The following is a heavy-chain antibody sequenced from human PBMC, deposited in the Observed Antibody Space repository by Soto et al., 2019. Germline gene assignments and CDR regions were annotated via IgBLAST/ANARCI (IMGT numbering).Heavy chain of an antibody. D-gene: IGHD3-22*01. CDR1: GFSLSTSGVG. CDR3: AHGAAYYDNSFSFAI. J-gene: IGHJ3*02. V-gene: IGHV2-5*02. Sequence: QITLKESGPTLVKPTQTLTLTFTFSGFSLSTSGVGVGWIRHPPGPALAWLALIYWADDKRSSPSLKSRLTITKDTSKNHIVLTMTYMDPVDTATYYCAHGAAYYDNSFSFAIWGQGTMGTVSS. CDR2: IYWADDK.